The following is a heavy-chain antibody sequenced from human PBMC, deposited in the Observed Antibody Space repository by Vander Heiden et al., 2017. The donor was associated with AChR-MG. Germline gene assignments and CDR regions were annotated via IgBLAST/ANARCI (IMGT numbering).Heavy chain of an antibody. D-gene: IGHD7-27*01. J-gene: IGHJ3*02. CDR2: IIPIVGTG. Sequence: QVQLVQCGAAVQQPGSSVKVSCKAAGGTFSSYAISWVRQAPGQGLEWMGGIIPIVGTGNYAQKFQGRVTITADESTSTAYMELSRLRSEDTAVYYCARGLGAPAFDIWGQGTMVTVSS. V-gene: IGHV1-69*01. CDR3: ARGLGAPAFDI. CDR1: GGTFSSYA.